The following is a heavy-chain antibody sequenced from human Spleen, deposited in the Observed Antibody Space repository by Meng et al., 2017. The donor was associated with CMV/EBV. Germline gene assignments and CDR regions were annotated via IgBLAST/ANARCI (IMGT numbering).Heavy chain of an antibody. CDR1: VASISSSRSS. V-gene: IGHV4-39*01. CDR3: ARHTYNWNYVGFDY. D-gene: IGHD1-7*01. CDR2: IYYSGTP. J-gene: IGHJ4*02. Sequence: SVASISSSRSSCGWIRQPPGKGLGWIGSIYYSGTPYYNPSLKSRVTISVDTSKNQFSLRLSSVTAADTAVYYCARHTYNWNYVGFDYWGQGTLVTVSS.